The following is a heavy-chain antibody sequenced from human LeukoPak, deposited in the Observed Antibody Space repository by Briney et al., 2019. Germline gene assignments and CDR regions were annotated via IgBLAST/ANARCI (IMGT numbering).Heavy chain of an antibody. Sequence: SETLSLTCDVSGNSISSNWWSWVRQSPGKGLEWIGEIFHRGIPNYNPSFESRVTMSVDTSKNQLSLNLNSVTAADTAVYYCARVMGASWFFYLDVWGKGTTVTVSS. CDR1: GNSISSNW. CDR2: IFHRGIP. CDR3: ARVMGASWFFYLDV. D-gene: IGHD3-16*02. J-gene: IGHJ6*03. V-gene: IGHV4/OR15-8*01.